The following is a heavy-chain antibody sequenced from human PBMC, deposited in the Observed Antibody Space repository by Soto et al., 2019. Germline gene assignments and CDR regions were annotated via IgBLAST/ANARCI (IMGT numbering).Heavy chain of an antibody. Sequence: SETLSLTCTVSGGSISSGGYYWSWIRQQPGKGLEWIGYIYYRGSRYYNPSLDSRVTMSVDTSKNQFSLNLSSVTAADTAVYYCAREGNVAATPSNFDYWGQGVLVTVSS. CDR1: GGSISSGGYY. J-gene: IGHJ4*02. V-gene: IGHV4-31*03. CDR2: IYYRGSR. CDR3: AREGNVAATPSNFDY. D-gene: IGHD6-19*01.